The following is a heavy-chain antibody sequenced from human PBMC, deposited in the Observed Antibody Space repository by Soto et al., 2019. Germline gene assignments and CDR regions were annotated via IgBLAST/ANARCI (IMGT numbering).Heavy chain of an antibody. V-gene: IGHV3-11*06. Sequence: HVQMVESGGDLVKPGGSLRLSCAVSGFTFSDYYMSWIRQAPEKGLEWVAYISRRGNYTNYAASVRGRFTISRDNVKNSLFLQVDSLRAEDTAVYYCARDGGVIIAAATGGGYGLDVWGQGTTVNVSS. CDR1: GFTFSDYY. J-gene: IGHJ6*02. CDR2: ISRRGNYT. CDR3: ARDGGVIIAAATGGGYGLDV. D-gene: IGHD2-2*01.